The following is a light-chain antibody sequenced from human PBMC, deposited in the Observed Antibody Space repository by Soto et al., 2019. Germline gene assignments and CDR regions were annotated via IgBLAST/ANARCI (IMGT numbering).Light chain of an antibody. V-gene: IGLV2-14*01. CDR1: ISDIGSYNY. Sequence: QSVLTQPASVSGSPGQSITISCTGTISDIGSYNYVSWYQQHPGKAPKLLIYAVTYRPSGVSNRFSASKSGNTASLTISGLQAEDEADYYCSSYRSDSTLVFDGGTKLTVL. CDR2: AVT. CDR3: SSYRSDSTLV. J-gene: IGLJ2*01.